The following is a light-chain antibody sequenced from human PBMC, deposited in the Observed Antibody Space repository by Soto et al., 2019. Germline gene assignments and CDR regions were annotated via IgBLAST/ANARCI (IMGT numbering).Light chain of an antibody. Sequence: DIQMTQSPSSLSASIGDRVTITCRASQSLRSYLNWYQQKPGKAPRLLIYRASTLLSGVPSRFSGSGAGTDFTVTISSLQPEEFETYSCQQCYSNVRTFGEGTRVEVK. CDR2: RAS. CDR3: QQCYSNVRT. J-gene: IGKJ1*01. V-gene: IGKV1-39*01. CDR1: QSLRSY.